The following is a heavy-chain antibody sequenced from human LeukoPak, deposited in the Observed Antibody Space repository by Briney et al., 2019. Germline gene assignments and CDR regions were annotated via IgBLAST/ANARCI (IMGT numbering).Heavy chain of an antibody. Sequence: PGRSLRLSCAASGFTFSTHSMHWVRQAPGKGLEWVSSISSNSYHIYNADSVKGRFTISRDNAKNSLYLQMDSLRAGDTAVYYCARDVTGGWFDPWGQGTLVTVSS. CDR1: GFTFSTHS. J-gene: IGHJ5*02. D-gene: IGHD4-11*01. CDR3: ARDVTGGWFDP. V-gene: IGHV3-21*01. CDR2: ISSNSYHI.